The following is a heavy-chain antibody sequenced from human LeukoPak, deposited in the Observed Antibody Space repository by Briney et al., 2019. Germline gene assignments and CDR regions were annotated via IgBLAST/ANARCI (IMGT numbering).Heavy chain of an antibody. CDR2: ISSRSTYI. CDR3: ARDGGGLWFGELLLDYFDY. CDR1: GFTFSSYS. V-gene: IGHV3-21*01. D-gene: IGHD3-10*01. Sequence: GGSLRLSCAASGFTFSSYSMNWVRQAPGKGLEWVSSISSRSTYIYHADSVKGRFTISRDNAKNSLYLQMNSLRAEDTAVYYCARDGGGLWFGELLLDYFDYWGQGTLVTVSS. J-gene: IGHJ4*02.